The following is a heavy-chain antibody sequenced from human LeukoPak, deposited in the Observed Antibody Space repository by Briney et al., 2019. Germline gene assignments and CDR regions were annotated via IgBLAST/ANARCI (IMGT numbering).Heavy chain of an antibody. J-gene: IGHJ3*02. CDR1: GGSFSGYY. CDR3: AGRTHYYYDSSGYYPPGAFDI. V-gene: IGHV4-34*01. Sequence: PSETLSLTCAVYGGSFSGYYWSWIRQPPGKGLEWIGEINHSGSTNYNPSLKSRVTISVDTSKNQFSLKLSSVTAADTAVYYCAGRTHYYYDSSGYYPPGAFDIWGQGTMVTVSS. CDR2: INHSGST. D-gene: IGHD3-22*01.